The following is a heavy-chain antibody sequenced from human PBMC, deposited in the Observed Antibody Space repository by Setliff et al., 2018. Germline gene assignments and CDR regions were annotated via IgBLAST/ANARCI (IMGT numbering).Heavy chain of an antibody. J-gene: IGHJ4*02. CDR1: GYTFTSYP. D-gene: IGHD3-22*01. V-gene: IGHV7-4-1*02. CDR3: ARDTGVRGHEISGYYGGGFAY. Sequence: ASVKVSCKSSGYTFTSYPINWMRQAPGQGLEWMGWINTKTGKPTYAQAFTGRIVFSLDTSVSTAYLQISSLKVDDTAVYYCARDTGVRGHEISGYYGGGFAYWGQGTPVTVSS. CDR2: INTKTGKP.